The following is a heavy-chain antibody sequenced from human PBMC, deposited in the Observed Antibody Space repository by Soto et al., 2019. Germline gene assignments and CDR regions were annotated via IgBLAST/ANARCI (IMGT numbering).Heavy chain of an antibody. D-gene: IGHD3-22*01. J-gene: IGHJ3*02. Sequence: GGALRLSCAASGITFSNYAMNLGRQAPGKGVEWVGRIKSKTDGGTTDYAAPVKGRFTISRDDSKNTLYLQMNSLKTEDTAVYYCTTTPDSSGTDIWGQGTMVTVSS. CDR2: IKSKTDGGTT. V-gene: IGHV3-15*07. CDR1: GITFSNYA. CDR3: TTTPDSSGTDI.